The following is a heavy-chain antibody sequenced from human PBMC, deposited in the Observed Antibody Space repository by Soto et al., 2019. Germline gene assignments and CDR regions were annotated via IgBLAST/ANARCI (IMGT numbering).Heavy chain of an antibody. J-gene: IGHJ4*02. CDR2: ITGSGSAT. V-gene: IGHV3-23*01. CDR1: GFTFSSYP. D-gene: IGHD6-19*01. Sequence: GGSLRLSCAASGFTFSSYPMSWVRQASGKGLEWVSGITGSGSATYYADSLKGRFTISRDSSKNTLYLQMNSLRAEDTAVYYCVKKGGSGNSWVKYYFDYWGQGTLVTVSS. CDR3: VKKGGSGNSWVKYYFDY.